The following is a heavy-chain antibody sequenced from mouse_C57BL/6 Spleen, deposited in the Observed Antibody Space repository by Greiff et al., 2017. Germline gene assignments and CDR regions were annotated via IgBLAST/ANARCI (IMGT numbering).Heavy chain of an antibody. Sequence: QVQLKESGPELVKPGASVKISCKASGYAFSSSWMNWVKQRPGKGLEWIGRIYPGDGDTNYNGKFKGKATLTADKSSSTAYMQLSSLTSEDSAVYFCARGDYGSRFDDWGQGTTLTVSS. CDR2: IYPGDGDT. V-gene: IGHV1-82*01. CDR3: ARGDYGSRFDD. CDR1: GYAFSSSW. D-gene: IGHD1-1*01. J-gene: IGHJ2*01.